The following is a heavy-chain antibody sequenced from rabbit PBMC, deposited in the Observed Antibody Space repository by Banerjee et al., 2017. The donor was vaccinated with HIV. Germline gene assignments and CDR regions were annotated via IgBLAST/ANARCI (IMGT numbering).Heavy chain of an antibody. CDR2: ITITSGRT. Sequence: QSLEESGGGLVKPGASLTLTCKASGIDFSTYQHMAWVRQAPGKGLELVACITITSGRTYYASWAKGRFTISKTSSTVTLQLNSLTAADTATYFCARDSSGWSDLYSWGPGTLVTVS. D-gene: IGHD4-1*01. V-gene: IGHV1S40*01. CDR3: ARDSSGWSDLYS. CDR1: GIDFSTYQH. J-gene: IGHJ6*01.